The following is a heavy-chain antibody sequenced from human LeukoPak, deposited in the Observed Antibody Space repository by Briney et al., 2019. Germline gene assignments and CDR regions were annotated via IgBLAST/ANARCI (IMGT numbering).Heavy chain of an antibody. CDR2: IYYGGST. CDR3: ARVYYSNSYDYWYFDL. J-gene: IGHJ2*01. Sequence: PSETLSLTCTVSGGSIRSYYWSWIRQPPGKGLEWIGYIYYGGSTNYNPSLKSRVTISVDTSKNQFSLKLSSVTAADTAVYYCARVYYSNSYDYWYFDLWGRGTLVTVSS. D-gene: IGHD6-13*01. CDR1: GGSIRSYY. V-gene: IGHV4-59*01.